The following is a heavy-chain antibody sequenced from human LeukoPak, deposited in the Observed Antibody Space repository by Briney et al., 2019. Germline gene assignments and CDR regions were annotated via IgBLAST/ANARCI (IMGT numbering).Heavy chain of an antibody. CDR3: ARGKAKSFDI. CDR1: GFTFSNYW. CDR2: IKEDGSET. V-gene: IGHV3-7*01. Sequence: PGGSLRLSCAASGFTFSNYWMNWVRQAPGKGLEWVANIKEDGSETYYVDSVKGRFTISRDNARNSLYLQMNSLRAEDTAVYHCARGKAKSFDIWGQWTMVTVSS. J-gene: IGHJ3*02.